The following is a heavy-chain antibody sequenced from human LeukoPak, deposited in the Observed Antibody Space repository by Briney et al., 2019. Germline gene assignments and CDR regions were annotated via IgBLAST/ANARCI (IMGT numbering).Heavy chain of an antibody. CDR1: GFTFSSYA. D-gene: IGHD6-19*01. J-gene: IGHJ4*02. CDR3: AKVRDSSGWSYY. V-gene: IGHV3-23*01. Sequence: QPGGSLKLSWPASGFTFSSYAMSWVRQAPGKGLEWVSAISGSGGSTYYADSVKGRFTISRDNSKNTLYLQMNSLRAEDTAVYYCAKVRDSSGWSYYWGQGTLVTVSS. CDR2: ISGSGGST.